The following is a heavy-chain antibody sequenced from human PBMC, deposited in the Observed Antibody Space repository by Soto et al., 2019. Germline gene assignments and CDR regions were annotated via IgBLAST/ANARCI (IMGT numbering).Heavy chain of an antibody. D-gene: IGHD3-10*01. Sequence: QVQLVQAGAEVKKPGASVKVSCKASGFTFTTYGFTWVRQAPGQGLEWMGWISAYNGNTNYAQKFQGRVTMTTDTSTSTVYLELRSLTSDDTALYYCAGGGRDGIDVWGQGTTVTLSS. J-gene: IGHJ6*02. CDR1: GFTFTTYG. CDR2: ISAYNGNT. CDR3: AGGGRDGIDV. V-gene: IGHV1-18*01.